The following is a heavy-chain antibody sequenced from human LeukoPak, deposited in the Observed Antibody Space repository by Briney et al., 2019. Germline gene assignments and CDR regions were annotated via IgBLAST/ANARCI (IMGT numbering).Heavy chain of an antibody. V-gene: IGHV3-11*01. CDR2: ITSSGSTI. D-gene: IGHD4-17*01. CDR1: GFTFSDYY. Sequence: GGSLRLSCAASGFTFSDYYMSWIRQAPGKGLEWVSHITSSGSTIYYADSVKGRFTISRDNAKNSLYLQMNSLRAEDTAVYYCAREYGAPYNWSDPWGQGTLVTVSS. J-gene: IGHJ5*02. CDR3: AREYGAPYNWSDP.